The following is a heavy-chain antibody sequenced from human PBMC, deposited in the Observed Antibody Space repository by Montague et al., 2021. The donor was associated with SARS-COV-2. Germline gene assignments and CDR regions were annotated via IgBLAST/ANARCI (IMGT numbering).Heavy chain of an antibody. J-gene: IGHJ6*02. Sequence: CAISGDSVSSHSATWNWVRQSPSRALEWLGRTYYRSKWYNDYAVXVRGRVTINPDTSKNQFSLQLNSATPEDTAIYYCTSGREGNYNVMDVWGQGTTVTVSS. CDR3: TSGREGNYNVMDV. D-gene: IGHD1-1*01. V-gene: IGHV6-1*01. CDR1: GDSVSSHSAT. CDR2: TYYRSKWYN.